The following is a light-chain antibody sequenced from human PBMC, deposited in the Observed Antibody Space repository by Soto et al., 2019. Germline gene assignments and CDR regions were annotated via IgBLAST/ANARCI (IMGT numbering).Light chain of an antibody. J-gene: IGKJ2*01. Sequence: EIVMTQSPATLSVSPGERVTLSCRASQSVSDNLAWYQQKPGQAPRLLIYGASTRATTTPARFSGSGSGTEFTLTISSLQSEHFAVYFCQQSNNWSYTFGQGTKLDIK. V-gene: IGKV3-15*01. CDR2: GAS. CDR3: QQSNNWSYT. CDR1: QSVSDN.